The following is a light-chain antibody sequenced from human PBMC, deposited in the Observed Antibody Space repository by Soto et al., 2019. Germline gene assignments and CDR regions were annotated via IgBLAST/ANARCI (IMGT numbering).Light chain of an antibody. Sequence: DIQVTQSPSTLSGCVGDRVTITCRASQTISSWLAWYQQKPGKAPKLLIYKASTLKSGVPSRFSGSGSGTHFTFTIGSLQPEDIATYYCQQYYDLPITFGQGTRLEIK. CDR1: QTISSW. CDR2: KAS. J-gene: IGKJ5*01. V-gene: IGKV1-5*03. CDR3: QQYYDLPIT.